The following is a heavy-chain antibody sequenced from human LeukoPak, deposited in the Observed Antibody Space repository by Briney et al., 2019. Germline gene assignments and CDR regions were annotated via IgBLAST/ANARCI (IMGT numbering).Heavy chain of an antibody. Sequence: GGSLRLSCAAAGFTFSSYDMHWVRQATGKGLEWVSAIGTAGDTYYPGSVKGRFTISRENAKNSLYLQMNSLRAGDTAVYYCARVGDSSGSYDYWGQGTLVTVSS. CDR2: IGTAGDT. CDR3: ARVGDSSGSYDY. CDR1: GFTFSSYD. J-gene: IGHJ4*02. D-gene: IGHD3-22*01. V-gene: IGHV3-13*01.